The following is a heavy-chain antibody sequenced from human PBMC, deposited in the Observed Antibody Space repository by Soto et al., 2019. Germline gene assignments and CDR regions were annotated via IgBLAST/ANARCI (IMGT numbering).Heavy chain of an antibody. J-gene: IGHJ4*02. CDR3: ARGFGSPDF. V-gene: IGHV3-11*05. Sequence: GGSLRLSCAASGFTFSDYYMSWIRRAPGKGLEWVSYIPSSSSTNYITYADSVKGRFTISRDNAANILYLQMNSLRAEDTAVYYCARGFGSPDFWGQGTLVTVSS. CDR1: GFTFSDYY. D-gene: IGHD3-10*01. CDR2: IPSSSSTNYI.